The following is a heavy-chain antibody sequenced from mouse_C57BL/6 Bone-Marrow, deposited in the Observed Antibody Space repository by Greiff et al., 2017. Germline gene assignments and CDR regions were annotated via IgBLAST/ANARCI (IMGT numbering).Heavy chain of an antibody. Sequence: EVNVVESGGGLVQSGRSLRLSCATSGFTFSDFYMEWVRQAPGKGLEWIAASRNKANDYTTEYSASVKGRFIVSRDTSQSILYLQMNALRAEDTAIYYCARDAGSGSSPGAYWGQGTLVTVSA. D-gene: IGHD1-1*01. V-gene: IGHV7-1*01. CDR1: GFTFSDFY. J-gene: IGHJ3*01. CDR2: SRNKANDYTT. CDR3: ARDAGSGSSPGAY.